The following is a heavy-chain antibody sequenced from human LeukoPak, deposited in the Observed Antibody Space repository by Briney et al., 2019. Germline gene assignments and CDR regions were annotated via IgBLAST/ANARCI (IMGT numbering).Heavy chain of an antibody. Sequence: GGSLRLSCSASGFPFSSYAMHWVRQAPGKGLEYVSAISDSGGSTYYADSVKGRFTISRDNSKNTLYLQMSSLRAEDAAVYYCAKDVVVVAANGGTFDYWGQGTLVTVSS. J-gene: IGHJ4*02. CDR1: GFPFSSYA. CDR2: ISDSGGST. D-gene: IGHD2-15*01. CDR3: AKDVVVVAANGGTFDY. V-gene: IGHV3-64D*09.